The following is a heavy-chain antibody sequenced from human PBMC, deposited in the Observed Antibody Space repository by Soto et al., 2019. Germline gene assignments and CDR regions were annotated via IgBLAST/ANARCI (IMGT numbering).Heavy chain of an antibody. J-gene: IGHJ4*02. D-gene: IGHD3-22*01. CDR3: ARGSYDSGGYYLDY. CDR2: ISYDGSNK. CDR1: GFTFSSYA. Sequence: QVQLVESGGGVVQPGRSLRLSCAASGFTFSSYAMHWVRQAPGKGLEWVAVISYDGSNKYYADSVKGRFTISRDNSKNTLYLQMNSLRAEDTAVYYCARGSYDSGGYYLDYWGQGTLVTVSS. V-gene: IGHV3-30-3*01.